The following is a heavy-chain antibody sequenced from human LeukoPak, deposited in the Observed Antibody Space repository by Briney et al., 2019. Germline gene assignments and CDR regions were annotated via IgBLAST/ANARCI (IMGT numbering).Heavy chain of an antibody. CDR2: INSDGSST. D-gene: IGHD1-26*01. CDR1: GFTFSSYW. CDR3: ARDRSGHYLY. Sequence: GGSLRLSCAASGFTFSSYWMHWVRQAPGKGLMWVSRINSDGSSTTYADSVKGRFTISRDNAKNTLYLQMNSLRAEDTAVYYCARDRSGHYLYWGQGTLVTVSS. J-gene: IGHJ4*02. V-gene: IGHV3-74*01.